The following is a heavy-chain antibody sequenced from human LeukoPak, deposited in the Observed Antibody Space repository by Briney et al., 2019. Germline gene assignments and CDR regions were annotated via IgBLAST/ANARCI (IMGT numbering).Heavy chain of an antibody. CDR3: ATNSDYRFDY. V-gene: IGHV3-9*01. D-gene: IGHD5-12*01. J-gene: IGHJ4*02. Sequence: GGSLRLSCAASGFTFDDYAMHWVRQAPGKGLEWVSGISWNSGSIGYGDSVKGRFTISRDNAKKSLYLQMNSLRAEDTAVYYCATNSDYRFDYWGQGTLVTVSS. CDR2: ISWNSGSI. CDR1: GFTFDDYA.